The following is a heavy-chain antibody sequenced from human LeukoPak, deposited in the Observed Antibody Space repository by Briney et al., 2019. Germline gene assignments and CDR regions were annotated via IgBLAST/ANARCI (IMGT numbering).Heavy chain of an antibody. V-gene: IGHV3-21*01. CDR3: ARVIVAAGTEDFDI. CDR2: ISSRSSSI. Sequence: GGSLRLSCAASGFTFSSYTMNWVRQAPGKGLEWVSSISSRSSSIYYADSVRGRFTISRDNAKNSLYLQMNSLRVEDTAVYYCARVIVAAGTEDFDIWGQGTMVTVSS. CDR1: GFTFSSYT. D-gene: IGHD6-13*01. J-gene: IGHJ3*02.